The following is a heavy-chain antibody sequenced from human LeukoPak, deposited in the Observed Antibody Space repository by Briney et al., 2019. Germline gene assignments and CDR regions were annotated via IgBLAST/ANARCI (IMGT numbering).Heavy chain of an antibody. J-gene: IGHJ4*02. D-gene: IGHD3/OR15-3a*01. CDR1: GGYISSSSYY. CDR2: ITDDGST. CDR3: AMYRGLTIFDY. Sequence: PSETLSLTCIVSGGYISSSSYYWGWIRQPPGKGLEWIGCITDDGSTSYNPSLKSRVTISVDTSKNQFSLKLSSVTAADTAVYYCAMYRGLTIFDYWGQGTLVTVSS. V-gene: IGHV4-39*01.